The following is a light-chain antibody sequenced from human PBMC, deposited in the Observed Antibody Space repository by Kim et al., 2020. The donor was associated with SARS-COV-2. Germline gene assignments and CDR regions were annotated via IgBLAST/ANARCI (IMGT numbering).Light chain of an antibody. J-gene: IGLJ3*02. CDR1: SSDVGAYNY. CDR3: CSYAGSYTWV. Sequence: QSALTQPRSVSGSPGQSVTISCTGTSSDVGAYNYVSWYQQHPSKAPKLMIYDVSKRPSGVPDRFSGSKSGNTASLTISGLQAEDEADFYCCSYAGSYTWVFGGGTKLTVL. CDR2: DVS. V-gene: IGLV2-11*01.